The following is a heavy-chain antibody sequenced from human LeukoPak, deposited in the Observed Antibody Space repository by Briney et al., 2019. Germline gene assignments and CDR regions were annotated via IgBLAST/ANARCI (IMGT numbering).Heavy chain of an antibody. CDR1: GFTFSSNA. Sequence: GGSLRLSCAAPGFTFSSNAMSWVRQAPGKGLEWVSAISISGGNTYYADPVKGRFTISRDNSENTLYLQMNSLRAEDTAVYYCAKGGYCSSTSCYGYFDSWGQGTLVTVSS. CDR2: ISISGGNT. CDR3: AKGGYCSSTSCYGYFDS. V-gene: IGHV3-23*01. D-gene: IGHD2-2*01. J-gene: IGHJ4*02.